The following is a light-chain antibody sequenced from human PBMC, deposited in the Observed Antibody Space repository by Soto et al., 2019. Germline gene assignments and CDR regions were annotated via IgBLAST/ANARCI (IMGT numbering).Light chain of an antibody. Sequence: QSVLTQPASVSGSPGQSITISCTGSSSDIGGSKYVSWYQQRPGKAPQLVIYDVNNRPSGVPDRFSGSKSGNTASLTISGLLAEDEGDYYCSSFTSTSTLGVFGGGTQLTVL. CDR3: SSFTSTSTLGV. V-gene: IGLV2-14*03. J-gene: IGLJ7*01. CDR2: DVN. CDR1: SSDIGGSKY.